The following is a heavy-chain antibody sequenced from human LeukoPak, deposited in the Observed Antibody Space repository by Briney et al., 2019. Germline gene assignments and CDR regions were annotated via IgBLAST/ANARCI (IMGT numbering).Heavy chain of an antibody. Sequence: SETLSLTCTVSGGPISAYYWSWIRQPAGKGLEWIGRIYTSGSTNYNPSLKSRVTMSLDTSKNQFSLKLRSVTAADTALYYCARGIYCSGTTCYYYYYYMDVWGKGTTVTVSS. D-gene: IGHD2-2*01. CDR2: IYTSGST. V-gene: IGHV4-4*07. CDR1: GGPISAYY. J-gene: IGHJ6*03. CDR3: ARGIYCSGTTCYYYYYYMDV.